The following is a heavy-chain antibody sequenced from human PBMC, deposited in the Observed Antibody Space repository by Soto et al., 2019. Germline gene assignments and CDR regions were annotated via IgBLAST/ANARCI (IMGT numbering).Heavy chain of an antibody. J-gene: IGHJ3*02. V-gene: IGHV1-46*03. Sequence: ASVKVSCTASGYTFTSYYMHRVRQAPGQGLEWMGIINPSGGSTSYAQKFQGRVTMTRDTSTSTVYMELSSLRSEDTAVYYCARRGAVDDYAFDIWGQGTMVTVSS. CDR1: GYTFTSYY. CDR3: ARRGAVDDYAFDI. D-gene: IGHD1-26*01. CDR2: INPSGGST.